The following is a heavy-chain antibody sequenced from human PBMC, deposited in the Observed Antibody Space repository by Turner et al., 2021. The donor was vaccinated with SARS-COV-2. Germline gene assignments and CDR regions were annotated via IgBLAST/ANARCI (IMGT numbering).Heavy chain of an antibody. CDR1: GFTFSSYS. Sequence: EVQLVESGGGLVKPVGSLRLSCAASGFTFSSYSMNWVRQAPGKGLEWVSSISSTSSYIYYADSVKGRFTISRDNAKNSLYLQMNSLRAEDTAVYYCAREDDFWSGYHHYGMDVWGQGTTVTVSS. V-gene: IGHV3-21*01. D-gene: IGHD3-3*01. CDR2: ISSTSSYI. CDR3: AREDDFWSGYHHYGMDV. J-gene: IGHJ6*02.